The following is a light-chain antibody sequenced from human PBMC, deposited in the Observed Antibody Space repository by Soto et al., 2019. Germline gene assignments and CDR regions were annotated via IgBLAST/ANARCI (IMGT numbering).Light chain of an antibody. CDR2: GAS. CDR3: QQYDRSPRT. J-gene: IGKJ1*01. CDR1: QSVSSYY. V-gene: IGKV3-20*01. Sequence: EIVLTQSPGTLSLSPGKRATLSCRASQSVSSYYLAWFQHKTGQPPRLLIYGASIRATGIPDRCSGSGSGTDVTLTINRLEHEDFVVYYCQQYDRSPRTFGQGTRVEIK.